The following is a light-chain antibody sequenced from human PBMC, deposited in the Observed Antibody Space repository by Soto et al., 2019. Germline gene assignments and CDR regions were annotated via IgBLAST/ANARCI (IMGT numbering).Light chain of an antibody. CDR2: GAT. V-gene: IGKV3-20*01. CDR1: HSVSSSY. Sequence: EIVLTQSPGTLSLSPGERATLSCRASHSVSSSYLAGYQQKTGQAPRLLIYGATSRATGIPDRFSGSGSGTDFTLTISRLEPEDFAVYYCQQYGSSPWTFGQVTKVDIK. J-gene: IGKJ1*01. CDR3: QQYGSSPWT.